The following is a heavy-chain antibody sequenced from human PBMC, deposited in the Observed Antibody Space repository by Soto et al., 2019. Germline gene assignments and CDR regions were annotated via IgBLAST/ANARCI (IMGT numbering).Heavy chain of an antibody. CDR3: ARDEYSSSSTPGYYYYGMDV. J-gene: IGHJ6*02. CDR1: GYSFTRYW. D-gene: IGHD6-6*01. V-gene: IGHV5-10-1*01. Sequence: PGESLKISCKGSGYSFTRYWISWVRQMPGKGLEWMGRIDPSDSYTNYSPSFQGHVTISADKSISTAYLQWSSLKASDTAMYYCARDEYSSSSTPGYYYYGMDVWGQGTTVTVSS. CDR2: IDPSDSYT.